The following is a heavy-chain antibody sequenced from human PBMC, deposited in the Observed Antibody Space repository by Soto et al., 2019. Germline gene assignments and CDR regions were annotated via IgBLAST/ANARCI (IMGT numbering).Heavy chain of an antibody. CDR2: ISDDGGST. D-gene: IGHD3-10*01. J-gene: IGHJ4*01. V-gene: IGHV3-74*01. CDR1: GFTFSNYW. Sequence: EVQLVESGGGLVQPGGSLRLSCAASGFTFSNYWMHSVRQAPGKGLVWVSRISDDGGSTTYADSVKGRFTISRDNAKNMLYLQMNSLISEDTAVYYRARAGAKDFWAHGTLVTVSS. CDR3: ARAGAKDF.